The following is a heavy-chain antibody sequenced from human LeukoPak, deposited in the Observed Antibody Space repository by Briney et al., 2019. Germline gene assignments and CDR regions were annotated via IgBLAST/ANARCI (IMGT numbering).Heavy chain of an antibody. CDR3: ARDARSVAFY. V-gene: IGHV3-74*01. CDR2: IDTDGSNT. D-gene: IGHD6-25*01. Sequence: GGSLRLSCAASGFTFSSYWMHWVRQAPGKGLVWVSRIDTDGSNTGYADSVKGRLTISRDNAKNTLYLQMNSLRAEDTAVYYCARDARSVAFYWGQGTLVTVSS. J-gene: IGHJ4*02. CDR1: GFTFSSYW.